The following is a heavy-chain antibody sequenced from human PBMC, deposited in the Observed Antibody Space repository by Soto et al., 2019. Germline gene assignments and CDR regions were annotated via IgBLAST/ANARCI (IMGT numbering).Heavy chain of an antibody. Sequence: PSETLSLTCAVYGGSFSGYYWSWIRQPPGKGLEWIGEINHSGSTNYNPSLKSRVTISVDTSKNQFSLKLSSVTAADTAVYYCARSGVGYCSGGSCYSYYYYYGMDVWGQGTTVTGLL. CDR1: GGSFSGYY. CDR2: INHSGST. D-gene: IGHD2-15*01. V-gene: IGHV4-34*01. CDR3: ARSGVGYCSGGSCYSYYYYYGMDV. J-gene: IGHJ6*02.